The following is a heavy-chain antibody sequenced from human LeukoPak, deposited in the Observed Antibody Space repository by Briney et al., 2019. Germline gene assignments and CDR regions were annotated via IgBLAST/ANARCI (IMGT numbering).Heavy chain of an antibody. CDR3: ARLSSNIDY. CDR1: GGSISSSNW. D-gene: IGHD6-13*01. CDR2: IYHSGST. Sequence: SGTLSLTCAVSGGSISSSNWWSWVRQPPGKGLEWIGEIYHSGSTNYNPSLKSRVTISVDTSKNQFSLKLSSVTAADTAVYYCARLSSNIDYWGQGTLVTVSS. V-gene: IGHV4-4*02. J-gene: IGHJ4*02.